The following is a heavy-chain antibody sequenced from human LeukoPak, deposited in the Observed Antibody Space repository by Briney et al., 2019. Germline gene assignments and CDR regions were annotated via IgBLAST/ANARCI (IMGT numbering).Heavy chain of an antibody. D-gene: IGHD3-10*01. CDR3: ARGRGDGGYYYYMDV. V-gene: IGHV3-20*04. Sequence: GGSLRLSCAASGFTFDDYGMSWVRQAPGKGLEWVSGINWNGGSTGYADSVKGRFTISRDNAKNSLYLQMNSLRAEDTALYYCARGRGDGGYYYYMDVWGKGTTVTVSS. CDR1: GFTFDDYG. J-gene: IGHJ6*03. CDR2: INWNGGST.